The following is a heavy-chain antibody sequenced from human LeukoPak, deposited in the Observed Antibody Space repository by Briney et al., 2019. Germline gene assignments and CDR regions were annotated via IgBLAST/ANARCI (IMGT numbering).Heavy chain of an antibody. J-gene: IGHJ3*02. CDR2: IYTSGST. Sequence: SQTLSLTCTVSGGSISSGSYDWSWIRQPAGKGLEWIGRIYTSGSTNYNPSLKSRVTISVDTSKNQFSLKLSSVTAADTAVYYCARPDGNAFDIWGQGTMVTVSS. V-gene: IGHV4-61*02. D-gene: IGHD2-15*01. CDR1: GGSISSGSYD. CDR3: ARPDGNAFDI.